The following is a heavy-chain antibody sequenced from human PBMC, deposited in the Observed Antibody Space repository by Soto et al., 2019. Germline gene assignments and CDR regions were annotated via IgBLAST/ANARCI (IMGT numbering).Heavy chain of an antibody. V-gene: IGHV3-9*01. CDR1: GFTFDDYA. CDR2: ISWNSGSI. Sequence: DVQLVESGGGLVQPGRSLRLSCAASGFTFDDYAMHWVRQAPGKGLEWVSGISWNSGSIGYADSVKGRFTISRDNAKNSLYQQMNSVRAEDTALYYCAKDTLAEGPYDFWSGYSHAFDIWGQGTMVTVSS. J-gene: IGHJ3*02. D-gene: IGHD3-3*01. CDR3: AKDTLAEGPYDFWSGYSHAFDI.